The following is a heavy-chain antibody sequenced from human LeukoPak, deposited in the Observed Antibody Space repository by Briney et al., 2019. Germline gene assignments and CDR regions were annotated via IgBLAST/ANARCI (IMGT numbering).Heavy chain of an antibody. CDR1: GGSISSSSYY. D-gene: IGHD2-2*01. V-gene: IGHV4-39*01. CDR2: IYYSGST. CDR3: ASSYCSSTSCYYYYYYCMDV. Sequence: PSETLSLTCTVSGGSISSSSYYWGWIRQPPGKGLEWIGSIYYSGSTYYNPSLKSRVTISVDTSKNQFSLKLSSVTAADTAVYYCASSYCSSTSCYYYYYYCMDVWGKGTTVTISS. J-gene: IGHJ6*03.